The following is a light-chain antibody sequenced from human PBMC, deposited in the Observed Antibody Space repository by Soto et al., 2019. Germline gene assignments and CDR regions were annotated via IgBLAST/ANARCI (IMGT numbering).Light chain of an antibody. Sequence: DVQMTQSPSSLSASVGDRVTITCRASRNIWTYLNWYQQKAGKAPSLLIYDASTLQEGVPSRFTGSGSGTDFSLTISSVQPEDFGSYYCQQSFFMPRTFGQGTKLEIK. J-gene: IGKJ2*01. CDR1: RNIWTY. V-gene: IGKV1-39*01. CDR3: QQSFFMPRT. CDR2: DAS.